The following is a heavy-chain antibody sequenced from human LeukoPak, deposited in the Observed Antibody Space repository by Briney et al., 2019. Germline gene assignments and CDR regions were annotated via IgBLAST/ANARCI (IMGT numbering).Heavy chain of an antibody. D-gene: IGHD3-10*01. J-gene: IGHJ4*02. CDR1: GGSISSSSYY. V-gene: IGHV4-39*01. Sequence: SETLSLTCIVSGGSISSSSYYWGWIRQPPGKGLEWIGSIYYSGSTYYNPSLKSRVTISVDTSKNQFSLKLSSVTAADTAVYYCARQGFGSGGRYFDYWGQGTLVTVSS. CDR3: ARQGFGSGGRYFDY. CDR2: IYYSGST.